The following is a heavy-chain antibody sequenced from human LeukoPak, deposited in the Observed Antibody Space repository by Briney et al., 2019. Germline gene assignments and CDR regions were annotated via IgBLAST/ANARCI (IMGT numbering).Heavy chain of an antibody. Sequence: GGSLRLSCAASGFTFSNYAMHWIRQAPGKGLEWVSSISSSSSYIYYADSVKGRFTISRDNAKNSLYLQMNSLRAEDTAVYYCAREGAASFDYWGQGTLVTVSS. D-gene: IGHD6-13*01. CDR1: GFTFSNYA. CDR2: ISSSSSYI. J-gene: IGHJ4*02. CDR3: AREGAASFDY. V-gene: IGHV3-21*01.